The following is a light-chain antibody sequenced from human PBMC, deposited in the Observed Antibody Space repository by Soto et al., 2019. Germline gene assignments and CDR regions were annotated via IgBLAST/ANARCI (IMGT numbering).Light chain of an antibody. J-gene: IGKJ1*01. CDR3: QQYDSYPWT. CDR2: KAS. CDR1: QSINSW. V-gene: IGKV1-5*03. Sequence: DIQMTQSPSTLSASVGDRVTSTCRASQSINSWLAWYQQKPGKAPKVLIYKASSLESGVPSRFSGSGSGTEFTLTISSLQPDDIATYYCQQYDSYPWTFGQGTKVEIK.